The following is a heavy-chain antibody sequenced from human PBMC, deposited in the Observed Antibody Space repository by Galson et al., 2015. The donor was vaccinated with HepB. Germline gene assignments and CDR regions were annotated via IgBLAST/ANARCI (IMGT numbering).Heavy chain of an antibody. V-gene: IGHV3-23*01. J-gene: IGHJ4*02. D-gene: IGHD1-20*01. CDR1: GFTFSHYA. Sequence: SLRLSCAASGFTFSHYAMSWVRQAPGKGLEWVSAISPSGGSTYYADSVKGRFTVSRDNSKNTLYLQMNSLRAEDTAVYYCAKDLNNWKNFDYWGQGTLVTVSS. CDR3: AKDLNNWKNFDY. CDR2: ISPSGGST.